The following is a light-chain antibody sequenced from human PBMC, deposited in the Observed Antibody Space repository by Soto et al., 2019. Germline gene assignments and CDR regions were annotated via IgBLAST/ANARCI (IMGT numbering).Light chain of an antibody. J-gene: IGLJ3*02. V-gene: IGLV2-14*01. CDR1: TSDVGRYNY. CDR2: DVS. Sequence: QSALTQPASVSGSPGQSITISCTGTTSDVGRYNYVSWHQQHPGKAPKLLIFDVSNRPSGVSDRFSGSKSGNTASLTISGLQAEDEADYYCNSYTTGTTWVFGGETKLTVL. CDR3: NSYTTGTTWV.